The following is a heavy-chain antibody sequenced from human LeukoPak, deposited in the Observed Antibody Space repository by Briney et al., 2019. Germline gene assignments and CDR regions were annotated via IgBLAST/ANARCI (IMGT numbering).Heavy chain of an antibody. Sequence: SETLSLTCTVSGGSISSGDYYWSWIRQPPGKGLEWIGYIYYSGSTYYNPSLKSRVTISVDTSKNQFSLKLSSVTAADTAVYYCASAAAGTNFDYWGQGTLVTVSS. CDR3: ASAAAGTNFDY. J-gene: IGHJ4*02. V-gene: IGHV4-30-4*01. CDR2: IYYSGST. D-gene: IGHD6-13*01. CDR1: GGSISSGDYY.